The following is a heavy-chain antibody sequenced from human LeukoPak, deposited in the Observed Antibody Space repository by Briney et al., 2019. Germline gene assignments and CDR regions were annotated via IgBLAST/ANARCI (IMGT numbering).Heavy chain of an antibody. CDR2: IKGKTDGGTT. V-gene: IGHV3-15*01. CDR1: GITFSNAW. D-gene: IGHD1-26*01. CDR3: ATDYVGY. Sequence: GGSLRLSCAASGITFSNAWMSWVRQASGKGLEWVGRIKGKTDGGTTDYAAPVKGRFTISRDDSKDALYLQMNSLETEDTAVYYCATDYVGYWGQGTLVTVTS. J-gene: IGHJ4*02.